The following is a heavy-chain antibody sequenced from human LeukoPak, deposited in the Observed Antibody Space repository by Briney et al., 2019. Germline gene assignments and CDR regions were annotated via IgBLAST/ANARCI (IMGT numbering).Heavy chain of an antibody. D-gene: IGHD4/OR15-4a*01. J-gene: IGHJ4*02. CDR3: ARRAGAYSHPYDY. V-gene: IGHV3-53*01. CDR1: GFTVSSNS. Sequence: GGSLRLSCTVSGFTVSSNSMSWVRQAPGKGLEWVSFIYSDNTHYSDSVKGRFTISRDNSKNTLYLQMNSLRAEDTAVYYCARRAGAYSHPYDYWGQGTLVPVSS. CDR2: IYSDNT.